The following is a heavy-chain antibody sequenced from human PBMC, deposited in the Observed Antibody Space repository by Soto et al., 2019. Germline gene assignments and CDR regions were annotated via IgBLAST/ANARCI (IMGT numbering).Heavy chain of an antibody. CDR3: AKDARGRGSGWYWNWFDP. CDR2: ISGSGGST. V-gene: IGHV3-23*01. CDR1: GFTFSSYA. Sequence: ESVGGLVQPGGSLRLSCAASGFTFSSYAMSWVRQAPGKGLEWVSAISGSGGSTYYADSVKGRFTISRDNSKNTLYLQMNSLRAEDTAVYYCAKDARGRGSGWYWNWFDPWGQGTLVTVSS. J-gene: IGHJ5*02. D-gene: IGHD6-19*01.